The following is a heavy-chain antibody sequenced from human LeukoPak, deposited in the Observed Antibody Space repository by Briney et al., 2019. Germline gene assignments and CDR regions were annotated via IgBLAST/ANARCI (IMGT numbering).Heavy chain of an antibody. CDR3: AREGGRYCSGGSCYSSHGWYGGLNY. J-gene: IGHJ4*02. CDR2: INPSGGST. D-gene: IGHD2-15*01. Sequence: GASVKVSCKASGYTFTSYYMHWVRQAPGQGLEWMGIINPSGGSTSYAQKFQGRVTMTRDTSTSPVYMELSSLRSEDTAVYYCAREGGRYCSGGSCYSSHGWYGGLNYWGQGTLVTVSS. CDR1: GYTFTSYY. V-gene: IGHV1-46*01.